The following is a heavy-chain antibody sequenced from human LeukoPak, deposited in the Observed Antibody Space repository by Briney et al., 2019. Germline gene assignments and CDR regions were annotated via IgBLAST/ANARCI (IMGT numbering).Heavy chain of an antibody. CDR1: GFTFRSHA. V-gene: IGHV3-23*01. CDR2: IYENGGTT. Sequence: GGSLRLSCVGSGFTFRSHAMSCVRQAPEKGLEFVSGIYENGGTTYYADSVKGRFSISRDNSKNTLYLQMDSLRGEDTAVYYCAKDFRIGYSAHFDYWGQGALVTVSS. D-gene: IGHD2-21*01. CDR3: AKDFRIGYSAHFDY. J-gene: IGHJ4*02.